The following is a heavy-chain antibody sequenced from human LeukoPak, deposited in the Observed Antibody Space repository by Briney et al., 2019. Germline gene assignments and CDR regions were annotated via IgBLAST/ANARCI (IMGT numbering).Heavy chain of an antibody. D-gene: IGHD3-3*01. CDR2: INHSGST. CDR1: GGSISSSSYY. CDR3: ARGGYDFWSVNRWFDP. V-gene: IGHV4-39*07. Sequence: SETLSLTCTVSGGSISSSSYYWGWIRQPPGKGLEWIGEINHSGSTNYNPSLKSRVTISVDTSKNQFSLKLSSVTAADTAVYYCARGGYDFWSVNRWFDPWGQGTLVTVSS. J-gene: IGHJ5*02.